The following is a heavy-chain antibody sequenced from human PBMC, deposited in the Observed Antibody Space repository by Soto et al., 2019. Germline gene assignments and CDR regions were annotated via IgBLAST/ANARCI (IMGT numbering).Heavy chain of an antibody. D-gene: IGHD3-22*01. CDR2: IYHSGST. CDR1: GGSLSSGGCS. V-gene: IGHV4-30-2*01. J-gene: IGHJ4*02. CDR3: ARGGVDYYDSSGYYFSPYYFDY. Sequence: PSETLCLTCAVSGGSLSSGGCSWSWIRQPPGKGLEWIGYIYHSGSTYYNPSLKSRVTISVDRSKNQFSLKLSSVTAADTAVYYCARGGVDYYDSSGYYFSPYYFDYWGQGALVTVSS.